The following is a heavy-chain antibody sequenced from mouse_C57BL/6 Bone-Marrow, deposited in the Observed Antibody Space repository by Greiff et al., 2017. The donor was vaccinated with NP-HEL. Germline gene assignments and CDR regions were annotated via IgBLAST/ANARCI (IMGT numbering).Heavy chain of an antibody. D-gene: IGHD1-1*01. J-gene: IGHJ2*01. V-gene: IGHV1-9*01. CDR3: ARDYYGSSYFDY. Sequence: QVQLQQSGAELMKPGASVQLSCKATGYTFTGNWIEWVKQRPGHGLEWIGEILPGSGNTYYNERFKGKATFTADTSSNTAYMQLSSLTTEDSAIYYCARDYYGSSYFDYWGQGTTLTVSS. CDR2: ILPGSGNT. CDR1: GYTFTGNW.